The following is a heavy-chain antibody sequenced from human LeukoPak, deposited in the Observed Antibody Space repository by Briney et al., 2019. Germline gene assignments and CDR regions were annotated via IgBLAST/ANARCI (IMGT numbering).Heavy chain of an antibody. CDR2: IYYSGST. CDR3: ALHVDTAMVTGDFDY. D-gene: IGHD5-18*01. V-gene: IGHV4-39*07. CDR1: GDSISSNSYY. J-gene: IGHJ4*02. Sequence: SETLSLTCTVSGDSISSNSYYWGWIRQPPGKGLEWIASIYYSGSTYYNPSLKSRVTISIDTSKNQFSLNLRSVTAADTAVYYCALHVDTAMVTGDFDYWGQGTLVTVSS.